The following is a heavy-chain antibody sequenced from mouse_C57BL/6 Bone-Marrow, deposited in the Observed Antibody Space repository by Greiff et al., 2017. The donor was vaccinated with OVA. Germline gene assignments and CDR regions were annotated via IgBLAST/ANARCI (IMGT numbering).Heavy chain of an antibody. J-gene: IGHJ2*01. CDR1: GYSFTGYY. D-gene: IGHD1-1*01. CDR3: ARKGTTVVGFDY. V-gene: IGHV1-31*01. CDR2: IYPYNGVT. Sequence: EVHLVESGPELVKPGASVKISCKASGYSFTGYYMHWVKQSHGNILDWIGYIYPYNGVTSYNQKFKGKATLTVDKSSSTAYMELRSLTSEDAAVYDCARKGTTVVGFDYWGQGTTLTVSS.